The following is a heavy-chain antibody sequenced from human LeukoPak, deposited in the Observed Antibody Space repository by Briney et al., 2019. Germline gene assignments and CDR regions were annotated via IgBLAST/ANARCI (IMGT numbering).Heavy chain of an antibody. J-gene: IGHJ1*01. CDR3: AKDDAWGRFYH. Sequence: PGGSLRLSCAASGFTFSSYEMNWVRQAPGKGLEWVSYISSSGSTIYYADSVKGRFTISRDNAKNSLYLQMNSLRADDTAIYYCAKDDAWGRFYHWGQGTLVTVSS. CDR2: ISSSGSTI. D-gene: IGHD3-16*01. V-gene: IGHV3-48*03. CDR1: GFTFSSYE.